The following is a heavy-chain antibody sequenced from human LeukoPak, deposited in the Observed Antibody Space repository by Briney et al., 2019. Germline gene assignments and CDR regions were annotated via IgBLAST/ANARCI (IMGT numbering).Heavy chain of an antibody. CDR2: IYTFGIT. D-gene: IGHD3-10*01. CDR1: GGSITNYY. CDR3: ARDKYYGSGSYGKYTWFDP. V-gene: IGHV4-4*07. Sequence: SETLSLTCTVSGGSITNYYWSCIRQPPGKGLEWIGHIYTFGITSYNPSLKSRVTMSVDTSKGQFSLKLSSVTAADTAVYYCARDKYYGSGSYGKYTWFDPWGQGTLVTVSS. J-gene: IGHJ5*02.